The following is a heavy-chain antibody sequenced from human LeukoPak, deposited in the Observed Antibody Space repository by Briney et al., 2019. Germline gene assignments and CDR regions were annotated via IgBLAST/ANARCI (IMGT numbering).Heavy chain of an antibody. V-gene: IGHV5-10-1*01. Sequence: GESLKISCKGSGYSFTSYWVSWVRQMPGKGLEWMGRIDPSDSYTNYSPSFQGHVTISADKSTSTAYLQWSSLKASDTAMYYCARHPPAWYFDLWGRGTLVTVSS. J-gene: IGHJ2*01. CDR2: IDPSDSYT. CDR3: ARHPPAWYFDL. CDR1: GYSFTSYW.